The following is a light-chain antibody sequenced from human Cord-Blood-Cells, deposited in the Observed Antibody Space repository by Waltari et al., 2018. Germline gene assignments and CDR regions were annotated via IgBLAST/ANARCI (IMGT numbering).Light chain of an antibody. V-gene: IGLV2-14*03. CDR1: SIAVGGYNT. CDR3: SSYTSSSTLV. J-gene: IGLJ1*01. Sequence: QSALTQPASVSGSPGQSLTLSCTGTSIAVGGYNTVSWYQHHPGKAPKPMIYDVSNRPSGVSNRFSGSKSGNTASLTISGLQAEDEADYYCSSYTSSSTLVFGTGTKVTVL. CDR2: DVS.